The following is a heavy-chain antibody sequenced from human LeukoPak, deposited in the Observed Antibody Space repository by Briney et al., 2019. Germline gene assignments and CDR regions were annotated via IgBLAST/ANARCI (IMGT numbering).Heavy chain of an antibody. J-gene: IGHJ2*01. CDR2: IYSGGST. D-gene: IGHD2-2*01. CDR1: GFTVSSNY. CDR3: ARETGCSSTSCSSYWYFDL. Sequence: GGSLRLSCAASGFTVSSNYMSWVRQAPGKGLEWVSVIYSGGSTYYADSVKGRFTISRDNSKNTLYLQMNSLRAEDTAVYYCARETGCSSTSCSSYWYFDLWGRDTLVTVSS. V-gene: IGHV3-66*01.